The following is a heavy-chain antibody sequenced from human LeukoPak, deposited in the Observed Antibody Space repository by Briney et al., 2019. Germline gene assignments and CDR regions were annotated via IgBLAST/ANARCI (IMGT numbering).Heavy chain of an antibody. D-gene: IGHD3-10*01. Sequence: PGGSLRLSCAASGFAFSDSSMNWVRQAPGKGLEWVANIKQGGSDKYYVDSVKGRFTVYRDNDRNSVYLQMNSLRGEDTAVYFCARGHLWLGELLPSLEYWGQGTLDSVST. CDR2: IKQGGSDK. CDR3: ARGHLWLGELLPSLEY. V-gene: IGHV3-7*01. J-gene: IGHJ4*02. CDR1: GFAFSDSS.